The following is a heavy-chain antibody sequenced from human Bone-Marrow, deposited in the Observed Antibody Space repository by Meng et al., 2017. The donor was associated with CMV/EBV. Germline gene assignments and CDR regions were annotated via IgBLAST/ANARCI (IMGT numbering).Heavy chain of an antibody. J-gene: IGHJ4*02. CDR2: IYYSGST. CDR1: GGSISSYY. Sequence: GSLRLSCTVSGGSISSYYWSWIRQPPGKGLEWIGYIYYSGSTNYNPSLKSRVTISVDTSKNQFSLKLSSVTAADTAVYYCARKGLDYSIFNWGQGTLVPVSS. D-gene: IGHD4-11*01. V-gene: IGHV4-59*01. CDR3: ARKGLDYSIFN.